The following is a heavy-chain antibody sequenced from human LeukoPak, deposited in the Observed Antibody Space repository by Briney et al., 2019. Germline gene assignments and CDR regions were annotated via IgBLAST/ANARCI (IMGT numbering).Heavy chain of an antibody. CDR2: ISSSSSYI. D-gene: IGHD1-1*01. Sequence: GGSLRLSCAASGFTFSSYSMNWVRQAPGKGLEWVSSISSSSSYIYYADSVKGRFTISRDNAKNSLYLQMNSLRAEDTAVYYCARDGQGTDVFDIWGQGTMVTVSS. J-gene: IGHJ3*02. CDR1: GFTFSSYS. V-gene: IGHV3-21*01. CDR3: ARDGQGTDVFDI.